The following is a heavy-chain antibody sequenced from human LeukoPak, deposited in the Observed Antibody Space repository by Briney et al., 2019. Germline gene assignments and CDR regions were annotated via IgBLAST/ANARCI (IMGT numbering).Heavy chain of an antibody. Sequence: ASVKVSCKASGYTFTSYYMHWVRQAPGQGLEWMGIINPSGGSTSYAQKFQGRVTMTRDMSTSTVYMELSSLGSEDTAVYYCARVGGYCSSTSCPLPDYWGQGTLVTVSS. CDR2: INPSGGST. D-gene: IGHD2-2*01. V-gene: IGHV1-46*01. J-gene: IGHJ4*02. CDR1: GYTFTSYY. CDR3: ARVGGYCSSTSCPLPDY.